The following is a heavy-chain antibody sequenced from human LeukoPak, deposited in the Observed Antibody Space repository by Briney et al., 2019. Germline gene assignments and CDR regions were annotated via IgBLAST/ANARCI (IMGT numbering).Heavy chain of an antibody. CDR3: ARRVVGAGALDY. J-gene: IGHJ4*02. CDR2: IYYSGST. D-gene: IGHD2-15*01. Sequence: PSETLSLTCTVSGGSISSYYWSWIRQPPGKGLEWIGYIYYSGSTNYNPSLKSRVTISVDTSKNQFSLKLSSVTAADTAVYYCARRVVGAGALDYWGQGTLVTVSS. V-gene: IGHV4-59*08. CDR1: GGSISSYY.